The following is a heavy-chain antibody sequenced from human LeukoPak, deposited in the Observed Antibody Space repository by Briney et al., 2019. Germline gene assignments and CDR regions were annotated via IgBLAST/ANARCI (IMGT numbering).Heavy chain of an antibody. D-gene: IGHD2/OR15-2a*01. CDR2: ISSGNTI. J-gene: IGHJ3*02. CDR1: GFTFSDNY. V-gene: IGHV3-11*01. CDR3: AKDVSRWAFDI. Sequence: GGSLRLSCAASGFTFSDNYMSWIRQAPGKGLEWVSYISSGNTIYYADSVKGRFTISRDNAKNSLYLQMNSLRAEDTAVYFCAKDVSRWAFDIWGQGTMVTVSS.